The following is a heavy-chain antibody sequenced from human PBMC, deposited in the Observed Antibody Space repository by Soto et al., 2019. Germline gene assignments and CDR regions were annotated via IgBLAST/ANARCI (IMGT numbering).Heavy chain of an antibody. CDR3: ARGNSGYDGDWFDP. Sequence: SETLSLTCAVSGGSISSGGYSWSWIRQPPGKGLEWIGYIYHSGSTYYNPSLKSRVTISVDRSKNQFSPKLSSVTAADTAVYYCARGNSGYDGDWFDPWGQGTLVTVSS. V-gene: IGHV4-30-2*01. J-gene: IGHJ5*02. CDR2: IYHSGST. CDR1: GGSISSGGYS. D-gene: IGHD5-12*01.